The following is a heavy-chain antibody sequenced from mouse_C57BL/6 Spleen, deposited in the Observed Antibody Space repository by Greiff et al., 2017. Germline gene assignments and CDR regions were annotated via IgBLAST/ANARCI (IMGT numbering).Heavy chain of an antibody. J-gene: IGHJ3*01. CDR1: GFTFSDYG. Sequence: DVHLVESGGGLVKPGGSLKLSCAASGFTFSDYGMHWVRQAPEKGLEWVAYISSGSSTIYYADTVKGRFTISRDNAKNTLFLQMTSLRSEDTAMYYCARLGGRAYWGQGTLVTVSA. CDR2: ISSGSSTI. CDR3: ARLGGRAY. D-gene: IGHD3-3*01. V-gene: IGHV5-17*01.